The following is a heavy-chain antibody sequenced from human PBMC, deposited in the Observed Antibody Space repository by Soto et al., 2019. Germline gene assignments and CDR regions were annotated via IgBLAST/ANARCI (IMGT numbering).Heavy chain of an antibody. CDR2: VNPIVGMS. V-gene: IGHV1-69*02. CDR3: ATSYGSGSTHFDS. CDR1: GGTFNSYT. Sequence: QVRLVQSGAELKKPGSSVKVSCSASGGTFNSYTIHWVRRAPGQGLEWVGRVNPIVGMSTSALKFQGRVTINADRSTTKAYMDLSSLKSEDTAIYYCATSYGSGSTHFDSWGQGTLVTVS. D-gene: IGHD3-10*01. J-gene: IGHJ4*02.